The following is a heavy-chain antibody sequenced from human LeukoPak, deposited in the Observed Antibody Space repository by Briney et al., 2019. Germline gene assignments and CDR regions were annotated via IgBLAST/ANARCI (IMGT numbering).Heavy chain of an antibody. V-gene: IGHV1-2*02. CDR3: AREGNGLLSKDFDY. D-gene: IGHD2/OR15-2a*01. CDR2: IGPHSSAT. CDR1: GFTFTDYY. J-gene: IGHJ4*02. Sequence: ASVNVSCKSSGFTFTDYYIHWVRQAPGQGLEWMGYIGPHSSATSSPQEFQGRVTMTRDTSMSTAYMELTRLTSDDTAVYYCAREGNGLLSKDFDYWGQGTLVTVSS.